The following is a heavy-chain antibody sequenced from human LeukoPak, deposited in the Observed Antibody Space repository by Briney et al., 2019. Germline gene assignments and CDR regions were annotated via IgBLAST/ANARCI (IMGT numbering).Heavy chain of an antibody. CDR3: ARSQGGTMSLRHFDL. J-gene: IGHJ2*01. Sequence: GGSLRVSCAASGFTASSNYMNWVRQAPGKGLEWVSVINSGGNAYYADSVKGRFTISRDNSKNMLYLQMNSLRAEDTAVYYCARSQGGTMSLRHFDLWGRGTLVTVSS. V-gene: IGHV3-53*01. CDR2: INSGGNA. D-gene: IGHD3-22*01. CDR1: GFTASSNY.